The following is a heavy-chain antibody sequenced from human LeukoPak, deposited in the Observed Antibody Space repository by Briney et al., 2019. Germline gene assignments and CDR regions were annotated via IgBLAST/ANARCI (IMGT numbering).Heavy chain of an antibody. CDR1: GFTFSSYE. J-gene: IGHJ6*03. CDR2: ISSSGSTI. V-gene: IGHV3-48*03. D-gene: IGHD5-24*01. CDR3: ARDPHNYGLYYYYYYMDV. Sequence: GGSLRLSCAASGFTFSSYEMNWVRQAPGKGLEWVSYISSSGSTIYYADSVKGRFTISRDNSKNTLYLQMNSLRAEDTAVYYCARDPHNYGLYYYYYYMDVWGKGTTVTISS.